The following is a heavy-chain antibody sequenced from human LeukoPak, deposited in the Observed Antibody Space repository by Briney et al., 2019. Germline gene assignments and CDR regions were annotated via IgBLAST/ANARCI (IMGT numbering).Heavy chain of an antibody. CDR3: AANLAPPRGISWSGYYGTDY. CDR1: GFTFSSYA. CDR2: ISGSGGST. J-gene: IGHJ4*02. Sequence: GGSLRLSCAASGFTFSSYAMSWVRQAPGKGLEWVSAISGSGGSTYYADSVKGRFTISRDNAKNSLYLQMNSLRAEDTAVYYCAANLAPPRGISWSGYYGTDYWGQGTLVTVSS. D-gene: IGHD3-3*01. V-gene: IGHV3-23*01.